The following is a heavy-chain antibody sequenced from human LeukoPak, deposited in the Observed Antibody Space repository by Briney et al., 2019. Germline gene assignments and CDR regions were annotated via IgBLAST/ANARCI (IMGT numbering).Heavy chain of an antibody. J-gene: IGHJ5*02. CDR2: IRSKAYGGTT. CDR3: TRGSSYDFWSGYYPDGWFDP. D-gene: IGHD3-3*01. Sequence: TGGSLRLSCAASGFTFSSYGMHWVRQAPGKGLEWVGFIRSKAYGGTTEYAASVKGRFTISRDDSKSIAYLQMNSLKTEDTAVYYCTRGSSYDFWSGYYPDGWFDPWGQGTLVTVSS. CDR1: GFTFSSYG. V-gene: IGHV3-49*04.